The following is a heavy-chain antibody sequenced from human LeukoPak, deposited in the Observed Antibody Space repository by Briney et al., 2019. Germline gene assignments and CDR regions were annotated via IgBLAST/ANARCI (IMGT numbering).Heavy chain of an antibody. Sequence: GGSLRLSCAASGFTFSNYAMHWGRQAPGKGLEYVSTISSNGVNTYYANSVKGRFTISRDNSKNTLYLQMGSLRAEDMAVYYCARGPPDYYYYGMDVWGQGTTVTVSS. CDR2: ISSNGVNT. J-gene: IGHJ6*02. CDR1: GFTFSNYA. CDR3: ARGPPDYYYYGMDV. V-gene: IGHV3-64*01.